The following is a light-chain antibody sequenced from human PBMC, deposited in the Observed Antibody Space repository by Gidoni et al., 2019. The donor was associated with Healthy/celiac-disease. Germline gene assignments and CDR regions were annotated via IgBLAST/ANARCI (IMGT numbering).Light chain of an antibody. CDR3: QQSYSTLLT. Sequence: DIQLTQSPSSLSASVGDIVTITCRASQSISSYLNWYQQKPGKAPKLLIYASSSLQSGVPSRFSGSGSGTDFTLTISSLQPEDFATYYCQQSYSTLLTFGQXTRLEIK. J-gene: IGKJ5*01. CDR1: QSISSY. CDR2: ASS. V-gene: IGKV1-39*01.